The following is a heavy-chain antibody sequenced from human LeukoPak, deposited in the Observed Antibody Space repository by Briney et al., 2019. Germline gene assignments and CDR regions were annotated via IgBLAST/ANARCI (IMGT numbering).Heavy chain of an antibody. CDR2: VNPNSGGT. V-gene: IGHV1-2*02. CDR3: ARESGHPEARLSGFDP. Sequence: GASVKVSCKASGYTFTGYYMHWVRQAPGQGLEWMGWVNPNSGGTNYAQKFQGRVTMTRDTSISTAYMELSRLRSDDTAVYYCARESGHPEARLSGFDPWGQGTLVTVSS. J-gene: IGHJ5*02. D-gene: IGHD2/OR15-2a*01. CDR1: GYTFTGYY.